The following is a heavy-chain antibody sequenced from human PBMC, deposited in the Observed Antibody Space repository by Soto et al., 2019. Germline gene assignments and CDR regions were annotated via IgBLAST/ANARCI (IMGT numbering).Heavy chain of an antibody. J-gene: IGHJ4*02. D-gene: IGHD3-22*01. V-gene: IGHV1-46*01. CDR2: INPSGGST. CDR3: ARDLILGYYDSSGYYPPWTLDY. Sequence: ASVKVSCKASGYTFTSYYMHWVRQAPGQGLEWMGIINPSGGSTSYAQKFQGRVTMTRDTSTSTVYMELSSLRSEDTAVYYCARDLILGYYDSSGYYPPWTLDYWGQGTLVTVSS. CDR1: GYTFTSYY.